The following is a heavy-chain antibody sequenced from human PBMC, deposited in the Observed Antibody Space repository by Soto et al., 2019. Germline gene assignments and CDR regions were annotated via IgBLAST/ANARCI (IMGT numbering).Heavy chain of an antibody. CDR2: IYYSGST. V-gene: IGHV4-31*03. CDR1: AGSISSVGYY. J-gene: IGHJ6*02. CDR3: ARMDSSGYYGPDV. D-gene: IGHD3-22*01. Sequence: SEALSLTCTVSAGSISSVGYYWTWILQHPGKGLEWIGYIYYSGSTYYNPSPKSRVTISVDTSKNQFSLKLSSVTAADTAVYYCARMDSSGYYGPDVWGQGTTVTVSS.